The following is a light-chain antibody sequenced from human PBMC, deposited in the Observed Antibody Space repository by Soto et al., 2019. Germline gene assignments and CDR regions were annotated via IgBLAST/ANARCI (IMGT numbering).Light chain of an antibody. CDR2: DAS. Sequence: EIVLTQSPATPSLSPGERATLSCRASQSVSSYLAWYQQKPGQAPRLLIFDASNRATGIPVRFSGSGSGTDFTLTISSLEPEDFAVYYCQQRNDWRRGTFGQGIRLEI. J-gene: IGKJ5*01. CDR3: QQRNDWRRGT. CDR1: QSVSSY. V-gene: IGKV3-11*01.